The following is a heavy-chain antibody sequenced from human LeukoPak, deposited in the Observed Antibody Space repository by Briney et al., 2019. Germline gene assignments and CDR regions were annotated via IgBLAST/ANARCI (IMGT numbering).Heavy chain of an antibody. CDR1: GFTFSDYY. CDR3: VRDRCSSTSCHDSPNWFDP. D-gene: IGHD2-2*01. V-gene: IGHV3-11*01. Sequence: GGSLRLSCAASGFTFSDYYMSWIRQAPGKGLEWAAYISSGTYYADSVKGRFTISRDNAKNSLYLQMNSLRAEDTALYYCVRDRCSSTSCHDSPNWFDPWGQGTLVTVSS. J-gene: IGHJ5*02. CDR2: ISSGT.